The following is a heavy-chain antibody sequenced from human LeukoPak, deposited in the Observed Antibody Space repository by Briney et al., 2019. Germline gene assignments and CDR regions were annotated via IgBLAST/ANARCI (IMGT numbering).Heavy chain of an antibody. J-gene: IGHJ4*02. Sequence: SQTLSLTCAVSGDSVSSNSAARNWIRQSPSRGLEWLGRTYYRSKWYNDYAVSVKSRISINPDTSKNQFSLQLNSVTPEDTAVYYCARGSNSGYDYPFDYWGQGTLVTVSS. D-gene: IGHD5-12*01. CDR1: GDSVSSNSAA. V-gene: IGHV6-1*01. CDR2: TYYRSKWYN. CDR3: ARGSNSGYDYPFDY.